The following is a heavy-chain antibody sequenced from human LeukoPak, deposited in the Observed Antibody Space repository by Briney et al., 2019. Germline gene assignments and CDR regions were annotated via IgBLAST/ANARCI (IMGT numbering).Heavy chain of an antibody. V-gene: IGHV3-30*18. D-gene: IGHD3-3*01. J-gene: IGHJ6*02. CDR3: AKVGGYYYYYGMDV. Sequence: GRSLRLSCAASRFTFSSYGMHGVRQAPDKGLERVAVISYDGSNKYYADSVKGRFTISRDNSKNTLYLQMNSLRAEDTAVYYCAKVGGYYYYYGMDVWGQGTTVTVSS. CDR2: ISYDGSNK. CDR1: RFTFSSYG.